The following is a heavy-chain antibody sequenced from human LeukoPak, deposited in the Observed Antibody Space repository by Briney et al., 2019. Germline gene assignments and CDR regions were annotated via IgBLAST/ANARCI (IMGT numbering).Heavy chain of an antibody. J-gene: IGHJ3*01. CDR2: INSDGSDT. CDR3: ARGWVPSDITLK. D-gene: IGHD3-22*01. Sequence: GESLRLSCAASGFTFSSYWMHWVRQAPGKGLVWVARINSDGSDTNYADSVKGRFTISRDNARNTVHLQMNCLRAEDTAVYYCARGWVPSDITLKWGQGTMVTVSS. V-gene: IGHV3-74*01. CDR1: GFTFSSYW.